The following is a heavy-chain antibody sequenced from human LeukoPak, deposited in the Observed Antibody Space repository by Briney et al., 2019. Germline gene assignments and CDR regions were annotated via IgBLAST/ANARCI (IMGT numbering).Heavy chain of an antibody. D-gene: IGHD3-22*01. CDR3: ARERDYYYDSSGYYSDAFDI. CDR1: GGSITSYF. Sequence: SETLSLTCAVSGGSITSYFWSWIRQPPGKGLEWIGYFYDSGSTKYNPSLKSRVTISVDTSKNQFSLKLNSVTAADTAVYYCARERDYYYDSSGYYSDAFDIWGQGTMVTVSS. CDR2: FYDSGST. J-gene: IGHJ3*02. V-gene: IGHV4-59*01.